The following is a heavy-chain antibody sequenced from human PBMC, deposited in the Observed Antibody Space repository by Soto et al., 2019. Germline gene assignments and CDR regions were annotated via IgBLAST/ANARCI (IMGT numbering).Heavy chain of an antibody. Sequence: SETLSLTCTVSGGSVSSGSYYWSWIRQPPGKGLEWIGYIYYSGSTNYNPSLKSRVTISVDTSKNQFSLKLSYVTAADTAVYYCARGDDYYDSSGYFPRIDYWGQGTLVTVSA. V-gene: IGHV4-61*01. CDR2: IYYSGST. J-gene: IGHJ4*02. CDR3: ARGDDYYDSSGYFPRIDY. D-gene: IGHD3-22*01. CDR1: GGSVSSGSYY.